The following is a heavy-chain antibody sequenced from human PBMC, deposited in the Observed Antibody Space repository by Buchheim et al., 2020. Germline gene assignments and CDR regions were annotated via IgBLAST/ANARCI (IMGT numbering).Heavy chain of an antibody. J-gene: IGHJ6*02. CDR1: GGSVSSGSYY. Sequence: QVQLQESGPGLVKPSETLSLTCTVSGGSVSSGSYYWSWIRQPPGKGLEWIGYIYYSGSTNYNPSLKSRVTISVDTSKNQFPLKLSSVTAADTAVYYCARGGDYDILTGYFGYYGMDVWGQGTT. D-gene: IGHD3-9*01. CDR2: IYYSGST. CDR3: ARGGDYDILTGYFGYYGMDV. V-gene: IGHV4-61*01.